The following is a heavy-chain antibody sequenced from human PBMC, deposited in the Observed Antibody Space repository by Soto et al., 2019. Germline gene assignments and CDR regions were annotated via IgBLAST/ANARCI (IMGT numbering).Heavy chain of an antibody. CDR1: GFTFSSYG. J-gene: IGHJ4*02. V-gene: IGHV3-30*18. Sequence: QVQLVESGGGVVQPGRSLRLSCAASGFTFSSYGMHWVRQAPGKGMEWVAVISYDGSNKYYADSVKGRLTISRDKSKNTLYLQMNSLRAEDTALYYCAKDDSNMIVVVSESYYFDYWGQGTLVTVSS. D-gene: IGHD3-22*01. CDR2: ISYDGSNK. CDR3: AKDDSNMIVVVSESYYFDY.